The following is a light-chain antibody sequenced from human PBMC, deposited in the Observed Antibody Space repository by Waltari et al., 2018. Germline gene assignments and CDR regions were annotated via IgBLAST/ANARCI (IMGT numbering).Light chain of an antibody. J-gene: IGKJ2*01. CDR2: WAS. Sequence: DIVMTQSPDSLAVSLGERATINCKSNQSVLYNSKNKNFLAWYQHKGGQPPKLLIYWASTREYGVPDRCSGSGSGTDFTLTISTLQAEDVAVYYCQQYYSTPYTFGQGTKLEIK. V-gene: IGKV4-1*01. CDR1: QSVLYNSKNKNF. CDR3: QQYYSTPYT.